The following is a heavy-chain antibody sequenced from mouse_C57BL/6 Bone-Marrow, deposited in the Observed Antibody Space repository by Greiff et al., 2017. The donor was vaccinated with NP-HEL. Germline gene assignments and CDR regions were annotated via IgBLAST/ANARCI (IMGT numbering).Heavy chain of an antibody. CDR3: TRARNYWYFDV. Sequence: EVKVEESGGGLVQPGGSMKLSCAASGFTFSDAWMAWVRQSPEKGLEWVAEIRNKANNHATYYAESVKGRFTISRDDSKSSVYLQMNSLRAEDTGIYYCTRARNYWYFDVWGTGTTVTVSS. V-gene: IGHV6-6*01. CDR2: IRNKANNHAT. CDR1: GFTFSDAW. J-gene: IGHJ1*03.